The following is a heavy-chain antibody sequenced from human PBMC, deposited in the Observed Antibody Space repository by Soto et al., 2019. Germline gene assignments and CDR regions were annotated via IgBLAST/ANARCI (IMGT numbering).Heavy chain of an antibody. CDR1: GDFISYCAYY. CDR3: ASYYSDTAGYSNWFDP. J-gene: IGHJ5*02. D-gene: IGHD3-22*01. Sequence: PSETLSLTCTVSGDFISYCAYYWSWIRQHPGKSLEWIVYMHYSGTTYYNPSLRSRVTISLATSKNQFYLKLSPVTAADTAVYYCASYYSDTAGYSNWFDPWGEGTLVTAPQ. V-gene: IGHV4-31*03. CDR2: MHYSGTT.